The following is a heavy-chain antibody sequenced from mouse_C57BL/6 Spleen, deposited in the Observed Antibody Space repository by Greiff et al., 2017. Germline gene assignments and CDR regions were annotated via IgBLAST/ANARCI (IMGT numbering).Heavy chain of an antibody. Sequence: DVKLVESGGGLVKPGGSLKLSCAASGFTFSDYGMHWVRQAPGKGLEWVAYISSGSSTIYYADTVKGRFTISRDNAKNTLFLQMTSLGAEDTAMYYCARKYGDYWGQGTSVTVSS. V-gene: IGHV5-17*01. J-gene: IGHJ4*01. CDR2: ISSGSSTI. CDR3: ARKYGDY. CDR1: GFTFSDYG. D-gene: IGHD1-1*01.